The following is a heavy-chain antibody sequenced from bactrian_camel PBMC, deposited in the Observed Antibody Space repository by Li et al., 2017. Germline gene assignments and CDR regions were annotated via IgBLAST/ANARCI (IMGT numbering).Heavy chain of an antibody. CDR3: AADLQRDCRGQTSPIFAQVTLI. Sequence: HVQLVESGGGSVQTGGTLRLSCAASGNTKCMAWFRQAPGKEREGVAAIYTGGGSTYYRSSVKGRFTISRDIAKNTLYLQMADLKPEDTAIYYCAADLQRDCRGQTSPIFAQVTLIIGARGPRSPSP. CDR1: GNTKC. V-gene: IGHV3S54*01. J-gene: IGHJ6*01. CDR2: IYTGGGST.